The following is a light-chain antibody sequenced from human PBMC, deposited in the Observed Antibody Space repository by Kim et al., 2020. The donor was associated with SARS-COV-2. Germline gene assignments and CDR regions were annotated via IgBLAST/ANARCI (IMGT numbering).Light chain of an antibody. J-gene: IGLJ3*02. Sequence: ASVKLTCTLSSGHSSYAIAWHEQQPEKSPRYLMKVNSDGSHSRGDGIPDRFSGSSSGAERYLTISSLQSEDEADYYCQTWGSGIRVFGGGTQLTVL. CDR3: QTWGSGIRV. CDR1: SGHSSYA. CDR2: VNSDGSH. V-gene: IGLV4-69*01.